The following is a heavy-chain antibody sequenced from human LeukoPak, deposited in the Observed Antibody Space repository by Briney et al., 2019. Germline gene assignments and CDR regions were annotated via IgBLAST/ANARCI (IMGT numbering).Heavy chain of an antibody. CDR1: GGTFSSYA. CDR3: AGARNLGGNYYYYGMDV. V-gene: IGHV1-69*04. D-gene: IGHD1-7*01. Sequence: SSVKVSCKASGGTFSSYAISWVRQAPGQGLEWIGRIIPILGIANYAQKFQRRVTITADKSTSTAYMELSSLRSEDTAVYYCAGARNLGGNYYYYGMDVWGQGTTVTVSS. CDR2: IIPILGIA. J-gene: IGHJ6*02.